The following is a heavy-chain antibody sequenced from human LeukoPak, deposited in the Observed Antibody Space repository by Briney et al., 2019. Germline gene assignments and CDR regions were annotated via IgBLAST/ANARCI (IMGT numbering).Heavy chain of an antibody. CDR3: ARAGLTGYYYMDV. D-gene: IGHD1-14*01. Sequence: ASVRVSCKASGYTFTSYYMHWVRQAPGQGLEWMGIINPSGGSTSYAQKFQGRVTMTRDMSTSTVYMELSSLRSEDTAVYYCARAGLTGYYYMDVWGKGTTVTVSS. J-gene: IGHJ6*03. V-gene: IGHV1-46*01. CDR1: GYTFTSYY. CDR2: INPSGGST.